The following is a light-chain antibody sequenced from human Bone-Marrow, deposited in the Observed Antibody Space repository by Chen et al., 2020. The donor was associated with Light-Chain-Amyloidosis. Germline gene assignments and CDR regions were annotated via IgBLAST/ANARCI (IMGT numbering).Light chain of an antibody. CDR2: RDT. CDR1: DLPTKY. V-gene: IGLV3-25*03. J-gene: IGLJ2*01. Sequence: SYELTQPPPVSVSPGQTARITCSGDDLPTKYAYWYQQKPGLGPVLVIHRDTERPSGISERFSGSRSGTTATLPISVVQAEDEADYHCQSADSSGTYQVIFGGGTKLTVL. CDR3: QSADSSGTYQVI.